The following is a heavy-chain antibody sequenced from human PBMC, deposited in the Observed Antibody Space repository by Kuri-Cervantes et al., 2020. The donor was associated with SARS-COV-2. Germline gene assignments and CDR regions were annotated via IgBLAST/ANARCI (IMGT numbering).Heavy chain of an antibody. CDR2: IIPIFGTA. Sequence: SSVPVSCKASGGTFSSYAISWVRQAPGQGLEWMGGIIPIFGTANYAQKFQGRVTITADESTSTAYLDLSSLRPEDTAVYYCAAYLSSGGSWGMGFDSWGQGTPVTVSS. J-gene: IGHJ4*02. V-gene: IGHV1-69*13. D-gene: IGHD2-15*01. CDR1: GGTFSSYA. CDR3: AAYLSSGGSWGMGFDS.